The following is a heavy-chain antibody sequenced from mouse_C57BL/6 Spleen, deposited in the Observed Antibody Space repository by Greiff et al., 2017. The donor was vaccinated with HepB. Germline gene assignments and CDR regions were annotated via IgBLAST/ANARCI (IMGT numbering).Heavy chain of an antibody. J-gene: IGHJ2*01. CDR2: IYTGNSNT. CDR3: TRGCDFYY. CDR1: GYTFTSYW. V-gene: IGHV1-5*01. Sequence: EVQLQQSGTVLARPGATLKISCKTSGYTFTSYWLHWVKQRPGQGLEWIGAIYTGNSNTSYNQKFKGKAKLTAVTYASTTYNGLSRLTNDDSAVYYCTRGCDFYYWGQGTTLTVSS.